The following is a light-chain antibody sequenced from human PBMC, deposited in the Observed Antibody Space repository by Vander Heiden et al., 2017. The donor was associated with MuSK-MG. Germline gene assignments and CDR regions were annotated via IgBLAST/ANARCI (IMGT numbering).Light chain of an antibody. CDR3: QSYDSSRSGWKV. CDR1: SSNIGAGYD. V-gene: IGLV1-40*01. CDR2: GNS. Sequence: QSVLTQPPSVSGAPGQRVTISCPGSSSNIGAGYDVHWYQQLPGTATNLLVYGNSNRPSGVPDRFSGSKSGTSAALAITGLQAEEEADDYCQSYDSSRSGWKVFGTGTKVTVL. J-gene: IGLJ1*01.